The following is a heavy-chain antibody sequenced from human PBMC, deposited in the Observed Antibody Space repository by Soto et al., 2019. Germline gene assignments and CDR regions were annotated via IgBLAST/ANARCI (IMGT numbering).Heavy chain of an antibody. Sequence: QVQLVESGGGVVQPGRSLRLSCAASGFTFSSYGMHWVRQAPGKGLEWVAVIWYDGSNKYYADSVKGRFTISRDNSKNKLYLQMNSLRAEDTAVYYCARERSDDFWSGYDYWGQGTLVTVSS. CDR3: ARERSDDFWSGYDY. D-gene: IGHD3-3*01. J-gene: IGHJ4*02. CDR2: IWYDGSNK. CDR1: GFTFSSYG. V-gene: IGHV3-33*01.